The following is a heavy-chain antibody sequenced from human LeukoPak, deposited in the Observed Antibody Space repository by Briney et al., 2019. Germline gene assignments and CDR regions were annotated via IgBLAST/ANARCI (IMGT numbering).Heavy chain of an antibody. CDR2: INTNTGNP. Sequence: ASVKVSCKASGYTFSSYAMNWVRQSPGQGLEWMGWINTNTGNPVYAQGFTGRFVFSLDTLVRTAYLQINSLKAEDTAVYYCARSFVVVPGAIDWFDPWGQGTLATVSS. CDR1: GYTFSSYA. D-gene: IGHD2-2*02. J-gene: IGHJ5*02. V-gene: IGHV7-4-1*02. CDR3: ARSFVVVPGAIDWFDP.